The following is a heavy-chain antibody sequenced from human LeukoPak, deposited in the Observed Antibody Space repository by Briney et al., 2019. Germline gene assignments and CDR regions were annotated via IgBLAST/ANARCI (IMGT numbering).Heavy chain of an antibody. CDR1: GGTFSSYA. Sequence: SVRVSCKASGGTFSSYAISWVRQAPGQGLEWTGGIIPIFGTANYAQKFQGRVTITTDESTSTAYMELSSLRSEDTAVYYCARDGPSGYDYSFDYWGQGTLVTVSS. D-gene: IGHD5-12*01. CDR3: ARDGPSGYDYSFDY. V-gene: IGHV1-69*05. CDR2: IIPIFGTA. J-gene: IGHJ4*02.